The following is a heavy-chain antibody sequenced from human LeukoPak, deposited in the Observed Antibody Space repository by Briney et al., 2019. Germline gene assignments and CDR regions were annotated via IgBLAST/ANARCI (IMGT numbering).Heavy chain of an antibody. CDR3: VRGIVVVAQLGYYFYYMDV. Sequence: PSETLSLTCTVSGGSISSYYWSWIRQPPGKGLEWIGYIYYSGSTNYNPSLKSRVTISVDTSKNQFSLKLSSVTAADTAVYYYVRGIVVVAQLGYYFYYMDVWGKGTTVTISS. CDR2: IYYSGST. V-gene: IGHV4-59*08. CDR1: GGSISSYY. D-gene: IGHD2-15*01. J-gene: IGHJ6*03.